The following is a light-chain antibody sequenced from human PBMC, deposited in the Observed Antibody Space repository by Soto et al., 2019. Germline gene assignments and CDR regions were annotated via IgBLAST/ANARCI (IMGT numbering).Light chain of an antibody. CDR1: SSDVGGYDY. CDR2: EVT. J-gene: IGLJ1*01. CDR3: SSYTGGNPSYV. Sequence: ALAQPPSASGSPGQSVTISCTGTSSDVGGYDYVSWYQQHPGKAPKLMIYEVTIRPSGVSDRFSGSKSGNTASLTVSGLQAEDEADYYCSSYTGGNPSYVFGTGTKVTVL. V-gene: IGLV2-8*01.